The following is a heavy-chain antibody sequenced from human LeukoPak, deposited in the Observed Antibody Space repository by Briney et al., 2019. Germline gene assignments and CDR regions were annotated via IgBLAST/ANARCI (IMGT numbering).Heavy chain of an antibody. J-gene: IGHJ4*02. CDR3: AGYGGDWYPDS. D-gene: IGHD6-19*01. V-gene: IGHV4-34*01. Sequence: PSETLSLTCAVYGGFDIYYWTIVRRPPGKGLEWIGETTFRGKTNYNPSLKSRVTISVDRTTQQFSLRLTSVTVADTAVYYCAGYGGDWYPDSWGQGTLVIVSS. CDR1: GGFDIYY. CDR2: TTFRGKT.